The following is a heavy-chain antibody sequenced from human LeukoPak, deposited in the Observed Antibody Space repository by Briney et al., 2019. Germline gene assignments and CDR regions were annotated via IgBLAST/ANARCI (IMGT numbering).Heavy chain of an antibody. CDR2: ISSSGSTI. V-gene: IGHV3-11*01. CDR1: GFTFSDYY. CDR3: ARKVTTQYNWFDP. D-gene: IGHD4-17*01. J-gene: IGHJ5*02. Sequence: GGSLRLSCAASGFTFSDYYMSWIRQAPGKGLEWVSYISSSGSTIYYADSVKGRFTISRDNAKNSLYLQMNSLRAEDTAMYYCARKVTTQYNWFDPWGQGTLVTVSS.